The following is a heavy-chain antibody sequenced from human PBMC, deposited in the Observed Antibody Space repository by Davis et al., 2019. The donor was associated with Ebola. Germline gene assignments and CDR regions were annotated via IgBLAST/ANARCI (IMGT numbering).Heavy chain of an antibody. CDR2: IYYSGST. CDR3: ARLPDSSGQPGLDY. Sequence: SETLSLTCTVSGGSISPYYWSWIRQPPGKGLEWVGYIYYSGSTNYNPSLKSRVTISVDTSKNQFSLKLSSVTAADTAVYYCARLPDSSGQPGLDYWGQGTLVTVSS. D-gene: IGHD3-22*01. CDR1: GGSISPYY. J-gene: IGHJ4*02. V-gene: IGHV4-59*08.